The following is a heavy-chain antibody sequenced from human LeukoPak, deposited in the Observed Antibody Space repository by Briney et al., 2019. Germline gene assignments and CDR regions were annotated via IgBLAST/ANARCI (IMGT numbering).Heavy chain of an antibody. V-gene: IGHV3-15*01. D-gene: IGHD1-26*01. Sequence: GSLRLSLAASGFTFSNAWKSWVRQAPGKGLGWVGRIKIKTDGGTTDYAAPVKGRFTISRDDSKNPLYLQMNSLKTEDTAVYYCTTDSHSGSYYDLAFDIWGQGTMVTVSS. CDR1: GFTFSNAW. CDR3: TTDSHSGSYYDLAFDI. CDR2: IKIKTDGGTT. J-gene: IGHJ3*02.